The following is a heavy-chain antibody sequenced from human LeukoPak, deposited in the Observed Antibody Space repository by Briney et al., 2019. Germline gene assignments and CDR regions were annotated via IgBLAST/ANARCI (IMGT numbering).Heavy chain of an antibody. Sequence: RTSETLSLTCAVYGGSFSGYYWSWIRQPPGKGLELIGEINHSGSTNYNPSLKSRVTISVDTSKNQFSLKLSSVTAADTAVYYCASAPYYDYVWGSYRPYYFDYWGQGTLVTVSS. CDR2: INHSGST. D-gene: IGHD3-16*02. J-gene: IGHJ4*02. CDR1: GGSFSGYY. CDR3: ASAPYYDYVWGSYRPYYFDY. V-gene: IGHV4-34*01.